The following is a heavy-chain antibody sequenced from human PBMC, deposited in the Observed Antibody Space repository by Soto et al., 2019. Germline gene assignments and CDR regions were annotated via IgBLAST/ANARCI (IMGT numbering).Heavy chain of an antibody. CDR2: IYWDDDK. D-gene: IGHD6-19*01. J-gene: IGHJ4*02. Sequence: QITLKESGPTLVKPTQTLTLTCTFSGFSLSTSGVGVGWIRQPPGKALEWLALIYWDDDKRYSPSLKNRLTIXKXTXXNQVVLIMTNVDPVDTATYYCAHRRPNTSGWPFDYWGQGTLVTVSS. CDR3: AHRRPNTSGWPFDY. CDR1: GFSLSTSGVG. V-gene: IGHV2-5*02.